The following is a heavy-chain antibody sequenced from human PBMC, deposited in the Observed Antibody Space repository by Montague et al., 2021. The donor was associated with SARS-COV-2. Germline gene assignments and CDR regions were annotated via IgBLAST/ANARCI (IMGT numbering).Heavy chain of an antibody. V-gene: IGHV4-59*11. CDR2: IYYSGGI. Sequence: SETLSLTCTVSGGSMSNHYWAWIRQPPWKGLELLAYIYYSGGINSNASLKSRVSMSVDTSKNQFSLKLTSVTAADTAVYYCARAVSVRRAVNWFDPWGQGTLVTVSS. D-gene: IGHD3-10*01. CDR3: ARAVSVRRAVNWFDP. J-gene: IGHJ5*02. CDR1: GGSMSNHY.